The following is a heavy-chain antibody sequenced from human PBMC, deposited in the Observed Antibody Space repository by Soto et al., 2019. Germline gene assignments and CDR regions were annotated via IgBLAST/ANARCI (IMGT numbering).Heavy chain of an antibody. D-gene: IGHD6-19*01. Sequence: QVQLVQSGAEVKKPGSSVKVSCKASGGTFSSYAISWVRQAPGQGLEWMGGIIPIFGTANYAQKFQGRVTITADESTSTAYMELSSLRSEDTAVYYCARDLEEAVAGFDAFDIWGQGTMVTVSS. CDR3: ARDLEEAVAGFDAFDI. J-gene: IGHJ3*02. CDR1: GGTFSSYA. CDR2: IIPIFGTA. V-gene: IGHV1-69*01.